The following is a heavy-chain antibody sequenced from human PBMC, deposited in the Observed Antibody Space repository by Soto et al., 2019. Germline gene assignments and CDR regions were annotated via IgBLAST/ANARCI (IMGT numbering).Heavy chain of an antibody. Sequence: AGGSLRLSCAASGFTLSNYAMSWVRQAPGKGLEWVSTLTSSGGTYYADSVRGRFTISRDKSKSTLYLQMISLRAEDTALYYCAKGLNQFDYWGQGAQVTVSS. J-gene: IGHJ4*02. CDR3: AKGLNQFDY. D-gene: IGHD2-2*01. V-gene: IGHV3-23*01. CDR1: GFTLSNYA. CDR2: LTSSGGT.